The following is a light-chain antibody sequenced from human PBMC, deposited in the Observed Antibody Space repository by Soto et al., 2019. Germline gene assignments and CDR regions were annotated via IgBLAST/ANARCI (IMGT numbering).Light chain of an antibody. Sequence: EVVMTQSPATLSVSPGERATLSCMASQSISNNLAWYQQKPGQAPRLLIYGASTRATGVPARFSGHGSGTEFTLTISSLQSEDFGLYYCQQYHNWPPWTFGQGTKVDIK. J-gene: IGKJ1*01. CDR3: QQYHNWPPWT. V-gene: IGKV3-15*01. CDR2: GAS. CDR1: QSISNN.